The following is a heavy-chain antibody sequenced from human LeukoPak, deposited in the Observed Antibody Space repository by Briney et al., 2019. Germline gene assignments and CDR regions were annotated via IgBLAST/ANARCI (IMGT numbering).Heavy chain of an antibody. V-gene: IGHV4-59*01. J-gene: IGHJ4*02. D-gene: IGHD4-23*01. Sequence: TSETLSLTCTVSGGSISSYYWSWIRQPPGKGLEWIGYTYYTGSTNYNPSLKSRVTISVDTSKNQFSLELSSVTAADTAVYYCARVGFGNTPHPIDYWGQGTLVTVSS. CDR3: ARVGFGNTPHPIDY. CDR2: TYYTGST. CDR1: GGSISSYY.